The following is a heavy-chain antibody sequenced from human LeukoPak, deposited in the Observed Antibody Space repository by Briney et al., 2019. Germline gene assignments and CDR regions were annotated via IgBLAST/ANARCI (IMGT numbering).Heavy chain of an antibody. CDR2: INSDGSST. D-gene: IGHD3-9*01. J-gene: IGHJ5*02. CDR1: GFTFSSYW. Sequence: PGGSLRLSCAASGFTFSSYWMHWVRQAPGKGLVWVSRINSDGSSTSYADSVKGRFTISRDNAKNTLYLQMNSLRAEDTAVYYCARGYDILTGYSNNWFDPWGQGTLVTVSS. CDR3: ARGYDILTGYSNNWFDP. V-gene: IGHV3-74*01.